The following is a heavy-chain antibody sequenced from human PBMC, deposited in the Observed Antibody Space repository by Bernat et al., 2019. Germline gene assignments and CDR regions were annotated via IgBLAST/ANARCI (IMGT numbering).Heavy chain of an antibody. CDR2: IIPIFGTA. D-gene: IGHD6-13*01. CDR1: GGTFSSYS. CDR3: ARVSSSWPPNWFDP. V-gene: IGHV1-69*06. J-gene: IGHJ5*02. Sequence: QVQLVQSGAEVKKPGSSVKVSCKASGGTFSSYSISWVRQAPGQGLEWMGRIIPIFGTANYAQKFQGRSTIAADTSTSTAYMELSSLRSGDTAVYYCARVSSSWPPNWFDPWGQGTLVTVSS.